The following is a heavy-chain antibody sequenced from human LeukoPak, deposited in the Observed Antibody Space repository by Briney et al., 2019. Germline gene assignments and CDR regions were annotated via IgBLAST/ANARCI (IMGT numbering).Heavy chain of an antibody. V-gene: IGHV4-31*03. CDR2: IYYSGST. D-gene: IGHD1-26*01. CDR1: GGSISSGGYY. CDR3: ARDLGQATHFDY. J-gene: IGHJ4*02. Sequence: SETLSLTCTVPGGSISSGGYYWSWIRQHPGKGLEWIGYIYYSGSTYYNPSLKSRVTISVDTSKNQFSLKLSSVTAADTAVYYCARDLGQATHFDYWGQGTLVTVSS.